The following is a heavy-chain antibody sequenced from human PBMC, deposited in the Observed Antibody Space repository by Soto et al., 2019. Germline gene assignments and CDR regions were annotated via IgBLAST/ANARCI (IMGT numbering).Heavy chain of an antibody. CDR3: AKHVLPNGPEGNGDYVDY. CDR2: ISGSGGST. D-gene: IGHD4-17*01. J-gene: IGHJ4*02. CDR1: GFTFSSYA. V-gene: IGHV3-23*01. Sequence: PGGSLRLSCAASGFTFSSYAMSWVRQAPGKGLEWVSAISGSGGSTYYADSVKGRFTISRDNSKNTLYLQMNSLRAEDTAVYYCAKHVLPNGPEGNGDYVDYWGQGTLVTVSS.